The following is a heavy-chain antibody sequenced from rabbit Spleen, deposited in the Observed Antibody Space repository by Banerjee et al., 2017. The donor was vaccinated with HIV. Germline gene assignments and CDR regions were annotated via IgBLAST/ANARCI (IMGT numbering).Heavy chain of an antibody. V-gene: IGHV1S47*01. CDR1: GFDFSSYG. J-gene: IGHJ3*01. D-gene: IGHD1-1*01. CDR3: ARDPAYSSGSGSAIPYL. Sequence: QEQLVESGGGLVQPGGSLKLSCKASGFDFSSYGMSWVRQAPGKGLEWIACIDTGSRDFTYYASWAKGRFTISNDNAQNTVFLQMTSLTVADTATYFCARDPAYSSGSGSAIPYLWGQGTLVTVS. CDR2: IDTGSRDFT.